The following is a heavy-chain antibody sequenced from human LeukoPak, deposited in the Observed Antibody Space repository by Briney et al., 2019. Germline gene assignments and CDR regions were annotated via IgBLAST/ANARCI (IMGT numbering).Heavy chain of an antibody. CDR1: GGSVSTNNYY. CDR3: ARNIIGSDYYYKHAAFDI. CDR2: LYYSGST. D-gene: IGHD3-22*01. J-gene: IGHJ3*02. Sequence: PSETLSLTCTVSGGSVSTNNYYWGWIRQPPGKGLEWIGSLYYSGSTYNNPSFKSRVTMSVNTSNNQFSLKLSSVTAADTAVYYCARNIIGSDYYYKHAAFDIWGQGTVVTVSS. V-gene: IGHV4-39*07.